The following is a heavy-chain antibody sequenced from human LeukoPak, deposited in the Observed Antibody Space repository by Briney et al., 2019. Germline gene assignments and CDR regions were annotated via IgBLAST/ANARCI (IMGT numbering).Heavy chain of an antibody. V-gene: IGHV3-48*01. CDR1: EFTFRSYS. CDR2: ISYSNSTM. CDR3: ARDQYDTAIPYYLDY. Sequence: PGGSLRLSCAASEFTFRSYSMNWVRQAPGKGLECVSYISYSNSTMYYADSVKGRFTISRDNAKNSLYLKMNSLRAEDTAVYYCARDQYDTAIPYYLDYWGQGTLVTVSS. J-gene: IGHJ4*02. D-gene: IGHD5-18*01.